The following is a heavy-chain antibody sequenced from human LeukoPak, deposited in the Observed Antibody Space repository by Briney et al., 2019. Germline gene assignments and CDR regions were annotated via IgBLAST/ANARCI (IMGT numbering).Heavy chain of an antibody. Sequence: PGGSLRLSCAVSGFTFDGHAMHWVRQAPGKGLEWVAGISWNSGIIAYADSVKGRFTISRDIAKNSLYLQMNSLRPEDTAMYYCVKDKGPMVRGDGMDVWGQGTAVTASS. V-gene: IGHV3-9*01. J-gene: IGHJ6*02. D-gene: IGHD3-10*01. CDR3: VKDKGPMVRGDGMDV. CDR2: ISWNSGII. CDR1: GFTFDGHA.